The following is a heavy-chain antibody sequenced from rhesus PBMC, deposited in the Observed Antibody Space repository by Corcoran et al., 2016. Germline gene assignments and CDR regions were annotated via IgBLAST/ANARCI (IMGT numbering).Heavy chain of an antibody. V-gene: IGHV4S7*01. D-gene: IGHD2-21*01. CDR1: GGSISGGYY. J-gene: IGHJ4*01. CDR3: ARRSGSGYPFDY. CDR2: FYGNSAST. Sequence: QVQLQESGPGLVKTSETLSLPCAVSGGSISGGYYWGWIRQHPGKGLEWIGNFYGNSASTYDNPSLKSRVTISKDTSKNQFSLKLSSVAAADTAVYYCARRSGSGYPFDYWGQGVLVTVSS.